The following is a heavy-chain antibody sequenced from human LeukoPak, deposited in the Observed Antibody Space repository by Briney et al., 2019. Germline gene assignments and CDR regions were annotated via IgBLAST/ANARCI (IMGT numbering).Heavy chain of an antibody. CDR2: IYSGGST. V-gene: IGHV3-66*02. Sequence: GGSLRLSCAASGFTVSSNYMSWVRQAPGKGLEWVSVIYSGGSTYYADSVKGRFTISRDNSKNTLYLQMNSLRAEDTAVYYCARAGQMKSGDFDIWGQGTMVTVSS. CDR1: GFTVSSNY. J-gene: IGHJ3*02. D-gene: IGHD4-17*01. CDR3: ARAGQMKSGDFDI.